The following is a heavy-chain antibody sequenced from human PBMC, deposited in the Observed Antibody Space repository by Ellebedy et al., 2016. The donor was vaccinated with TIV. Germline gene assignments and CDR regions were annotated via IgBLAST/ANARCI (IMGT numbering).Heavy chain of an antibody. CDR2: IYYSGST. Sequence: MPSETLSLTCTVSGGSLSSYYWSWIRQSPGKGLEWIGYIYYSGSTHYNPSLKSRVTFSVDTSKNQFSLKLSSMTAADTAVYYCARGMPSTLLRLWGQGTLVTVSS. V-gene: IGHV4-59*01. D-gene: IGHD2-2*01. J-gene: IGHJ4*02. CDR3: ARGMPSTLLRL. CDR1: GGSLSSYY.